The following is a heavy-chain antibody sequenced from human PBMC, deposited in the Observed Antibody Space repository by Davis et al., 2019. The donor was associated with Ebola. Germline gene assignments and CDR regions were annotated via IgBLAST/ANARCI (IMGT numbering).Heavy chain of an antibody. Sequence: LRLSCAISGDSVSVNSGGWNWIRQSPSRGLEWPGRTYYMSKWYNDYAPSVVGRISINADTSKNQFSLQLNSVTPEDTALYYCARGWLRGGMDVWGEGTTVTVSS. CDR2: TYYMSKWYN. CDR3: ARGWLRGGMDV. J-gene: IGHJ6*04. V-gene: IGHV6-1*01. CDR1: GDSVSVNSGG. D-gene: IGHD5-18*01.